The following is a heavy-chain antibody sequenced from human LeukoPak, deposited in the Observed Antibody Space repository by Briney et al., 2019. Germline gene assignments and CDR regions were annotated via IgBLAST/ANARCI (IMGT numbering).Heavy chain of an antibody. CDR2: IYYSGST. V-gene: IGHV4-30-4*08. CDR3: AREANWFDP. Sequence: LRLSCAASGFTVSSNYMSWIRQPPGKGLEWIGYIYYSGSTYYNPSLKSRVTISVDTSKNQFSLKLSSVTAADTAVYYCAREANWFDPWGQGTLVTVSS. J-gene: IGHJ5*02. CDR1: GFTVSSNY.